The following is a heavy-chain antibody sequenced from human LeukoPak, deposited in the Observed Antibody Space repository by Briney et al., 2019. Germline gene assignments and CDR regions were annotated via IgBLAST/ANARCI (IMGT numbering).Heavy chain of an antibody. CDR1: GFTFSSYA. Sequence: PGGSLRLSCAASGFTFSSYAMSWVLQAPGKGLEWVSGISGSDGGTHYADSVKGRFTISRDNSKNTLYLQMNSLRAEDTAVYYCARGGSSSGWYPGYWGQGTLVTVSS. V-gene: IGHV3-23*01. CDR3: ARGGSSSGWYPGY. J-gene: IGHJ4*02. D-gene: IGHD6-19*01. CDR2: ISGSDGGT.